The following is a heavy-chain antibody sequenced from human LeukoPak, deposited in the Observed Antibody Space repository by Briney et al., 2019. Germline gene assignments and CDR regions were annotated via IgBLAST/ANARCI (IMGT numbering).Heavy chain of an antibody. CDR3: TTGTWIQLWLPDY. CDR2: INSKSDGGTT. CDR1: GFTFRSYS. D-gene: IGHD5-18*01. V-gene: IGHV3-15*01. J-gene: IGHJ4*02. Sequence: PGGSLRLSCVASGFTFRSYSMNWVRQAPGKGLEWVGHINSKSDGGTTDYAAPVKGRFTISRDDSKNTLYLQMNSLKTEDTAVYYCTTGTWIQLWLPDYWGQGTLVTVSS.